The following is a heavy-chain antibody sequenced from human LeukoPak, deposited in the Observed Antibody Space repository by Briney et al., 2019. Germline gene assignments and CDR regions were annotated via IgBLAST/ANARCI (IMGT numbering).Heavy chain of an antibody. CDR1: GGSISSYY. CDR3: ARKDYGPGWYFDY. D-gene: IGHD4/OR15-4a*01. J-gene: IGHJ4*02. CDR2: IYYSGST. Sequence: SETLSLTCTVSGGSISSYYWSWIRQPPGKGLEWIGYIYYSGSTNYNPSLKSRVTISVDTSKNQFSLKLSSVTAADTAVYYCARKDYGPGWYFDYWGQGTLVTVSS. V-gene: IGHV4-59*08.